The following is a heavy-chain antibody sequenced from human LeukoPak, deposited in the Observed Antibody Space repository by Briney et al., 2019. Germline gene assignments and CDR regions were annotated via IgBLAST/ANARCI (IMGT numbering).Heavy chain of an antibody. J-gene: IGHJ4*02. CDR1: GYTFIGYY. CDR2: INPNSGDT. D-gene: IGHD3-3*01. CDR3: ARDQDTIFGVATAFDF. Sequence: ASVKVSCKASGYTFIGYYMHWVRQAPGQGLEWIGWINPNSGDTHSAPRFQGRVTMTRDTSLSTASMELSTLTSDDTAVYHCARDQDTIFGVATAFDFWGQGTLVTVSS. V-gene: IGHV1-2*02.